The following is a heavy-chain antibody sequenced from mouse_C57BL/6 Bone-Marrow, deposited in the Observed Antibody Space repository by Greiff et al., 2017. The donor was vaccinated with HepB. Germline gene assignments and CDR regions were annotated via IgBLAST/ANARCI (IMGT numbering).Heavy chain of an antibody. Sequence: QVQLQQSGAELVRPGTSVKVSCKASGYAFTNYLIEWVKQRPGQGLEWIGVINPGSGGTNYNEKFKGKATLTADKSSSTAYMQLSSLTSEDSAVYFCAREGDYYRKTYYFDYWGQGTTLTVSS. J-gene: IGHJ2*01. CDR3: AREGDYYRKTYYFDY. CDR2: INPGSGGT. CDR1: GYAFTNYL. V-gene: IGHV1-54*01. D-gene: IGHD1-1*01.